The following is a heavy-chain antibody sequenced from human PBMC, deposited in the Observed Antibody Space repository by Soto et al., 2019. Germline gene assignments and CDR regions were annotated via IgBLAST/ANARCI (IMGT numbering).Heavy chain of an antibody. J-gene: IGHJ4*02. D-gene: IGHD3-9*01. CDR3: ARALDFDWLSPSDY. Sequence: SETLSLTCTVSGGSISSGGYYWSWIRQHPGKGLEWIGYIYYSGSTYYNPSLKSRVTISVDTSKNQFSLKLSSVTAADTAVYYCARALDFDWLSPSDYWGQGTLVTVSS. CDR2: IYYSGST. CDR1: GGSISSGGYY. V-gene: IGHV4-31*03.